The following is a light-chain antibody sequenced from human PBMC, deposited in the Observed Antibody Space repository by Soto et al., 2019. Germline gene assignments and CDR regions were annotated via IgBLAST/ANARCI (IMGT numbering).Light chain of an antibody. CDR2: AAS. CDR1: QSISNY. V-gene: IGKV1-39*01. CDR3: QQSYRTPRT. Sequence: DIQMTQSPSSLSASVGDRVTITCRASQSISNYLNWYQQKPGKAPKLLIYAASSLQSGVPSRFSGSGSGTDFTLTINSLQPEDFATYYCQQSYRTPRTFGPGTKVDIK. J-gene: IGKJ3*01.